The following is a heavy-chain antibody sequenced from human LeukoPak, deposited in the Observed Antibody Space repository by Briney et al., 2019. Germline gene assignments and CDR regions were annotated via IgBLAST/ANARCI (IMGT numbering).Heavy chain of an antibody. CDR3: ARGGTYDFWSGTPTYYFDY. Sequence: SETLSLTCTVSGGSISSGGYYWSWIRQHPGKGLEWIGEINHSGSTNYNPSLKSRVTISVDTSKNQFSLKLSSVTAADTAVYYCARGGTYDFWSGTPTYYFDYWGQGTLVTVSS. CDR2: INHSGST. V-gene: IGHV4-39*07. CDR1: GGSISSGGYY. J-gene: IGHJ4*02. D-gene: IGHD3-3*01.